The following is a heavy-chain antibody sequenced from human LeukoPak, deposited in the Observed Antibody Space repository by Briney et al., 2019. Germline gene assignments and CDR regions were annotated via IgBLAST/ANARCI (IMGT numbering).Heavy chain of an antibody. CDR2: IYHSGST. CDR1: GGSISSGGYY. V-gene: IGHV4-30-2*01. D-gene: IGHD2-21*01. CDR3: ARESPVYCGGDCYLFDP. Sequence: SQTLSLTCTVSGGSISSGGYYWSWIRQPPGKGLEWIGYIYHSGSTYYNPSLKSRVTISVDRSKNQFSLKLSSVTAADTAVYYCARESPVYCGGDCYLFDPWGQGTLVTVSS. J-gene: IGHJ5*02.